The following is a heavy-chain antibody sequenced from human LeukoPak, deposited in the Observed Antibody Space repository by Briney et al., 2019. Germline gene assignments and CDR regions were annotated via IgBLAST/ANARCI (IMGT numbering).Heavy chain of an antibody. Sequence: SETLSLTCTVSGGSISSYYWSWIRQPAGKGLEWIGRIYTSGSTNYNPSLKSRVTMSVDTSKNQFSLKLSSVTAADTAVYYCAREATGWEPLRTYFDYWGQGILVTVSS. J-gene: IGHJ4*02. CDR3: AREATGWEPLRTYFDY. V-gene: IGHV4-4*07. CDR1: GGSISSYY. D-gene: IGHD1-26*01. CDR2: IYTSGST.